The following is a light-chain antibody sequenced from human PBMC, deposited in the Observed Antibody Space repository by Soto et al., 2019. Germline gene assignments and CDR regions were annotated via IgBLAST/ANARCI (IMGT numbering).Light chain of an antibody. CDR3: PQYNKWPLD. J-gene: IGKJ4*01. V-gene: IGKV3-15*01. Sequence: EIVMTQSPATLSVSPGERATLSCRASESVSNNLAWYQQKFGQAPRLPIYHASTRATGVPARFSGSGSGTELTLTISSLQSEDFALYYWPQYNKWPLDFGGGTKVESK. CDR1: ESVSNN. CDR2: HAS.